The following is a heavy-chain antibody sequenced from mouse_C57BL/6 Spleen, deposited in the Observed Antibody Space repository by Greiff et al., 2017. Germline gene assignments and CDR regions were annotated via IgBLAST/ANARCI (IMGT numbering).Heavy chain of an antibody. D-gene: IGHD2-5*01. J-gene: IGHJ1*03. CDR2: IDTNSGGT. CDR3: ARTGYYSNWYFDV. Sequence: QVQLQQPGAELVKPGASVKLSCKASGYTFTSYWMHWVKQRPGRGLEGIGRIDTNSGGTKYNEKFTSKATLTVAKPSSTAYVQLSSLTSEDSAVYYCARTGYYSNWYFDVWGTGTTVTVSS. CDR1: GYTFTSYW. V-gene: IGHV1-72*01.